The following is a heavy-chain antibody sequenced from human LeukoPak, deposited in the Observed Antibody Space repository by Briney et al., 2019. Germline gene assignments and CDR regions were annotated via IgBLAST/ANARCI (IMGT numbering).Heavy chain of an antibody. CDR1: GFTFSSYW. J-gene: IGHJ4*02. CDR2: IKQDGSEK. CDR3: ARDGYYYDSSGYFDY. V-gene: IGHV3-7*01. D-gene: IGHD3-22*01. Sequence: PGGSLRLSCAASGFTFSSYWMSWVRQAPGKGLEWVANIKQDGSEKYYVDSVKGRFTISRDNAKNSLYLQMNSLRAEDTAVYYSARDGYYYDSSGYFDYWGQGTLVTVSS.